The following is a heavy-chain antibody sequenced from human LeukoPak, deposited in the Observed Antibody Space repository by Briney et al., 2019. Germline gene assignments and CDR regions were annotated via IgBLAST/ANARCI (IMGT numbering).Heavy chain of an antibody. J-gene: IGHJ3*02. CDR2: INPNSGDT. V-gene: IGHV1-2*02. CDR3: ARTLVVINDAFDI. Sequence: ASVTVSCKTSGYTFTGYYIHWVRQAPGQGLEWMGWINPNSGDTNYAQKFQGRVSMTGDTSISTAYMELSRLRSDDTAVYYCARTLVVINDAFDIRGQGTMVTVSS. CDR1: GYTFTGYY. D-gene: IGHD3-22*01.